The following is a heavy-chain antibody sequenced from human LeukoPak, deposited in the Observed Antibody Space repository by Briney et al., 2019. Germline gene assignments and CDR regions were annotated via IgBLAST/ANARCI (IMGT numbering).Heavy chain of an antibody. D-gene: IGHD5-18*01. CDR3: AKERGTAMVRSYYMDV. Sequence: GGSLRLSCAASGFTFSTYSMNWVRQAPGKGLEWVSYISSSSSTIYYADSVKGRFTISRDNDKNSLYLQMNSLRAEDTAVYYCAKERGTAMVRSYYMDVWGKGTTVTVSS. CDR1: GFTFSTYS. V-gene: IGHV3-48*01. CDR2: ISSSSSTI. J-gene: IGHJ6*03.